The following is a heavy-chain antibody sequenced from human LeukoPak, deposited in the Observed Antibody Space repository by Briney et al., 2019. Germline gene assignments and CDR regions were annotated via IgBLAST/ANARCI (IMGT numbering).Heavy chain of an antibody. J-gene: IGHJ4*02. CDR2: INPNSGGT. Sequence: GASVKVSCKASGYTFTGYYVHWVRQAPGQGLKWMGWINPNSGGTNYAQKFQGRVTMTRDTSISTAYMELSRLRSDDTAVYYCARALATMVRGVPYYWGQGTLVTVSS. CDR3: ARALATMVRGVPYY. D-gene: IGHD3-10*01. V-gene: IGHV1-2*02. CDR1: GYTFTGYY.